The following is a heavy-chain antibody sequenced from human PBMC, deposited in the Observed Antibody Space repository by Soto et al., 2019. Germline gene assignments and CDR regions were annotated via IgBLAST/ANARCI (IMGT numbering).Heavy chain of an antibody. CDR3: ARESLAAKRAHH. CDR1: GDTFNSYV. CDR2: IIPIIGVT. J-gene: IGHJ5*02. V-gene: IGHV1-69*17. Sequence: QVQLVQSGAEVKRPGSSVKVSCESSGDTFNSYVISWVRQAPGQGLEWMGGIIPIIGVTHYAQKFQGRVTISALSSTGTAYMELTTLGFEDMALYYCARESLAAKRAHHWGQGTLVTVSP.